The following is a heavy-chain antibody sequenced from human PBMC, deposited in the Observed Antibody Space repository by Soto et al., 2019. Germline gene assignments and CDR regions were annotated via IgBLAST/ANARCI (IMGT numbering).Heavy chain of an antibody. CDR3: ARAPRMITFGGVTTRPVYFDY. J-gene: IGHJ4*02. CDR2: INHSGST. V-gene: IGHV4-34*01. Sequence: SETLSLTCAVYGGSFSGYYWSWIRQPPGKGLEWIGEINHSGSTNYNPSLKSRVTISVDTSKNQFSLKLSSVTAADTAVYYCARAPRMITFGGVTTRPVYFDYWGQGTLVTVSS. D-gene: IGHD3-16*01. CDR1: GGSFSGYY.